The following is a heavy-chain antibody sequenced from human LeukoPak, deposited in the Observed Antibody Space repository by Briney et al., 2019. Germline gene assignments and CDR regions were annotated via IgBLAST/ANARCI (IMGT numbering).Heavy chain of an antibody. CDR3: ARAAGSSSYKYYYSYGYMDV. Sequence: GASVNVSFKASGYTFTGYYMHWVRQAPGQGLEWMGGINPNSGGTNYAKKCQGKVTMTRDTSISTAYMELSRLRSGDTAVYYCARAAGSSSYKYYYSYGYMDVWGKGTAVTVSS. CDR2: INPNSGGT. CDR1: GYTFTGYY. D-gene: IGHD6-6*01. J-gene: IGHJ6*03. V-gene: IGHV1-2*02.